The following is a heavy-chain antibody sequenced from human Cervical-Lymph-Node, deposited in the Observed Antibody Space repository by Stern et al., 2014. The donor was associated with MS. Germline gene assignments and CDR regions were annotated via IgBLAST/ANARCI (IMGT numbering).Heavy chain of an antibody. Sequence: VHLVESGGGVVQPGRSLRLSCAASGFTFSSYAMHWVRQAPGKGLEWVAVISYDGSNKYYADSVKGRFTISRDNSKNTLYLQMNSLRAEDTAVYYCARVDYGDYEGFDYWGQGTLVTVSS. CDR1: GFTFSSYA. V-gene: IGHV3-30-3*01. CDR3: ARVDYGDYEGFDY. J-gene: IGHJ4*02. D-gene: IGHD4-17*01. CDR2: ISYDGSNK.